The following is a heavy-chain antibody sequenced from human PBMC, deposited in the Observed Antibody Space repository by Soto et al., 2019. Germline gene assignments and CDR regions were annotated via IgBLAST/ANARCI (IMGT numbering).Heavy chain of an antibody. D-gene: IGHD6-13*01. CDR2: ISSDGRDK. CDR1: GFTFSRYG. CDR3: AEDGDEAAAGYHFDS. J-gene: IGHJ4*02. Sequence: QVQLVESGGGVVQPGRSLRLSCAASGFTFSRYGMHWVRQAPGKGLQWVAVISSDGRDKYHADSVKGRFSISRDNSKNTLYLRMNSLRTEDTAVYYCAEDGDEAAAGYHFDSWGQGTMVTVSS. V-gene: IGHV3-30*18.